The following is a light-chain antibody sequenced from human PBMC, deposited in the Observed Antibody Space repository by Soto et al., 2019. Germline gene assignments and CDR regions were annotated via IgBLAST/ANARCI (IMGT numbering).Light chain of an antibody. CDR1: QSVSSSY. V-gene: IGKV3-20*01. J-gene: IGKJ2*01. Sequence: EIVLTQSPGTLSLSPGERATLSCRARQSVSSSYLAWYQQKPGQAPRLLIYGASSRATGIPDRFSGSGSGTDFTLTISRLEPEDFAVYYCQQYGSSQTFGQGTKLEIK. CDR3: QQYGSSQT. CDR2: GAS.